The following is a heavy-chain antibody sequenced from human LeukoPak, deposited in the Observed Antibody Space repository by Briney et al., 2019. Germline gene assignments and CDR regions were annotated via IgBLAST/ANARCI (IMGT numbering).Heavy chain of an antibody. V-gene: IGHV3-23*01. CDR3: AKDLYSSSWYGFDY. CDR1: GFTFITYA. J-gene: IGHJ4*02. Sequence: GGSLRLSCTASGFTFITYAMSWVRQAPGKGLEWVSAVSESGGSTYYADFVKGRFTISRDNSKNTLYLQMNSLRPEDTAVYYCAKDLYSSSWYGFDYWGQGTLVTVSS. CDR2: VSESGGST. D-gene: IGHD6-13*01.